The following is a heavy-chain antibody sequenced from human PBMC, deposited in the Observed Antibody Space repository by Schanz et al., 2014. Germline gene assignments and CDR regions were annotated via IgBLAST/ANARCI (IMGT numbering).Heavy chain of an antibody. V-gene: IGHV3-23*04. CDR3: AKDAPYPFDL. CDR2: ISGSGGST. CDR1: GFVFGDYY. Sequence: VQVVQSGGGLVKPGGSLRLSCAASGFVFGDYYMTWIRQAPGKGLEWVSAISGSGGSTYYADSVKGRFTISRDNSRSTMYRQMNSLRAEDTAVYYCAKDAPYPFDLWGRGTLITVSS. J-gene: IGHJ2*01.